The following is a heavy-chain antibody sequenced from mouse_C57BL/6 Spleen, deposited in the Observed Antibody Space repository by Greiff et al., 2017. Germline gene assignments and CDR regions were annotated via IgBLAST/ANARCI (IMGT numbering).Heavy chain of an antibody. Sequence: EVQLVESEGGLVQPGSSMKLSCTASGFTFSDYYMAWVRQVPEKGLEWVANINYDGSSTYYLDSLKSRFIISRDNAKNILYLQMSSLKSEDTATYYCARDLTTGEEGPFDYWGQGTTLTVSS. J-gene: IGHJ2*01. CDR3: ARDLTTGEEGPFDY. D-gene: IGHD1-1*01. CDR2: INYDGSST. V-gene: IGHV5-16*01. CDR1: GFTFSDYY.